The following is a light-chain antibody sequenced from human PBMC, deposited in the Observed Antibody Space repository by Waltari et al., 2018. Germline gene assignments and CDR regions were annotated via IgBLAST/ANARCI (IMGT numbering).Light chain of an antibody. Sequence: EIVLTQSPATLSVSPGDRVTLSCRASQSVGTNFAWYQHSPGRAPRILVYRASTRASYIPARFSASGSGTEFTLSISTLQSEDSAVFYCQQYNDWPRTFGQGTKVEIK. CDR1: QSVGTN. J-gene: IGKJ1*01. CDR2: RAS. CDR3: QQYNDWPRT. V-gene: IGKV3D-15*01.